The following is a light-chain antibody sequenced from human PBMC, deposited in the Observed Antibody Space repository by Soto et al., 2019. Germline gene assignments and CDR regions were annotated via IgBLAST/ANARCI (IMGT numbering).Light chain of an antibody. CDR3: QTWGTGIVI. V-gene: IGLV4-69*01. CDR2: LNSDGSH. CDR1: SGYNNYA. Sequence: QLVLTQSPSASASLGASVKLTCTLSSGYNNYAIAWHQQQPEKGPRYLMKLNSDGSHNKGDGIPDRFSGSSSGTERYLTISSLQSEDEADSYCQTWGTGIVIFGGGTKLTV. J-gene: IGLJ2*01.